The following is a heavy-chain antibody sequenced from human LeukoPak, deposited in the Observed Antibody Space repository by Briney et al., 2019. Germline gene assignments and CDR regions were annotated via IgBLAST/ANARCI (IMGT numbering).Heavy chain of an antibody. V-gene: IGHV3-74*01. J-gene: IGHJ4*02. CDR3: ASFSASPPYCSSTSCYAIDY. CDR1: GFTFSSYW. Sequence: GGSLRLSCAASGFTFSSYWMHWVRQAPGKGLVGVSGINSDGSSTSYADSVKGRFTISRDNAKNTLYLQMNSLRAEDTAVYYCASFSASPPYCSSTSCYAIDYWGQGTLVTVSS. CDR2: INSDGSST. D-gene: IGHD2-2*01.